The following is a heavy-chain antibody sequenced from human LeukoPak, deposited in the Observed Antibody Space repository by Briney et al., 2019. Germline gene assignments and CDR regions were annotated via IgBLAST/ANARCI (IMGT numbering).Heavy chain of an antibody. Sequence: KPSETLSLTCTVSGGSISSYYWSWIRQPAGKGLEWIGRIYTSGSTNYNPSLKSRVTISVDTSKNQFSLKLSSVTAADTAVYYCATGCSSTSCYGGHGWGQGTLVTVSS. CDR1: GGSISSYY. CDR2: IYTSGST. V-gene: IGHV4-4*07. CDR3: ATGCSSTSCYGGHG. D-gene: IGHD2-2*01. J-gene: IGHJ4*02.